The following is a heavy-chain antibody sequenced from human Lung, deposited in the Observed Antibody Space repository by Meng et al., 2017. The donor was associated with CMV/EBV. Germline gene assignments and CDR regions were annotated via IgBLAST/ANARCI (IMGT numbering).Heavy chain of an antibody. D-gene: IGHD3-3*01. CDR2: IIPILGIA. CDR3: ARDSITIFGVVTKNDYYYYGMDV. Sequence: SXXVSXKASGGTFSSYAISWVRQAPGQGLEWMGGIIPILGIANYAQKFQGRVTITADKSTSTAYMELSSLRSEDTAVYYCARDSITIFGVVTKNDYYYYGMDVWA. V-gene: IGHV1-69*10. J-gene: IGHJ6*02. CDR1: GGTFSSYA.